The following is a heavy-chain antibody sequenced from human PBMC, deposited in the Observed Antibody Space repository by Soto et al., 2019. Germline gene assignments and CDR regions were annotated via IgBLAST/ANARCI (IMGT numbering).Heavy chain of an antibody. CDR1: GYAFTTYG. J-gene: IGHJ4*02. CDR3: ARGRYGDY. V-gene: IGHV1-18*01. CDR2: ISAHNGNT. Sequence: QVHLVQSGAEVKKPGASVKVSCKGSGYAFTTYGITWVRQAPGQGLERTGWISAHNGNTNYAQKLQGSVTVTRDTSTSTAYMELRSLRSDDTAVYYCARGRYGDYWGQGALVTVSS. D-gene: IGHD1-1*01.